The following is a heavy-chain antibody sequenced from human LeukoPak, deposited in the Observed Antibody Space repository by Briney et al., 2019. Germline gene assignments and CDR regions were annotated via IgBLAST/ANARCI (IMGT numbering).Heavy chain of an antibody. CDR2: ISSSGYTI. Sequence: GGSLRLSCAASGFTFSSYEINWVRQAPGRGLEWVSYISSSGYTIHYADSVKGRFTISRDNAKNSLYLQMNSLRAEDTAVYYCASVTTVVEDYYYMDVWGKGTTVTISS. CDR1: GFTFSSYE. CDR3: ASVTTVVEDYYYMDV. D-gene: IGHD4-23*01. J-gene: IGHJ6*03. V-gene: IGHV3-48*03.